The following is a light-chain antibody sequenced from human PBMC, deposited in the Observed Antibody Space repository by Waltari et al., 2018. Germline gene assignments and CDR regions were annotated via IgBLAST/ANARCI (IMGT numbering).Light chain of an antibody. CDR1: SSDVGSYKL. CDR2: GVS. V-gene: IGLV2-23*02. Sequence: QSTLTQPASVSGSPGQSITISCTGTSSDVGSYKLVSWFQQHPDKAPKLMIYGVSKRPSGVSTRFSGSKSGNTASLTISGLQAEDEADYHCCSYAGSFTVIFGGGTKLTVL. CDR3: CSYAGSFTVI. J-gene: IGLJ2*01.